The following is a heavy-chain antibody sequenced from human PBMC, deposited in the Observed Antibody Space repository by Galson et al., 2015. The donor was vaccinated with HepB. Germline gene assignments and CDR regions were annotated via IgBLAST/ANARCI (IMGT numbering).Heavy chain of an antibody. J-gene: IGHJ4*02. D-gene: IGHD6-19*01. CDR2: INGAGWST. V-gene: IGHV3-23*01. Sequence: SLRLSCAASGFTFDNCAMDWVRQTPGKGLEWVSSINGAGWSTSYADSVKGRFTISRDNSNNTLYLQMNDLRDDDTAHYYCARGAVGTLRGPLDSWGQGTPVTVSS. CDR1: GFTFDNCA. CDR3: ARGAVGTLRGPLDS.